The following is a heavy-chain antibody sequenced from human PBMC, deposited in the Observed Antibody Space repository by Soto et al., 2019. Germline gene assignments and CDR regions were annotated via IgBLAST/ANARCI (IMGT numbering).Heavy chain of an antibody. CDR3: ARRGGVATNAFDI. Sequence: SETLSLTCTVSGGYIRGYSWSWIRQPPGKELEWIGNIYSSGTTSYNPSLKSRVTISINTSKNQFSLELTSVTAADTAVYYCARRGGVATNAFDIWGQGTMVTVSS. D-gene: IGHD5-12*01. J-gene: IGHJ3*02. CDR1: GGYIRGYS. CDR2: IYSSGTT. V-gene: IGHV4-4*09.